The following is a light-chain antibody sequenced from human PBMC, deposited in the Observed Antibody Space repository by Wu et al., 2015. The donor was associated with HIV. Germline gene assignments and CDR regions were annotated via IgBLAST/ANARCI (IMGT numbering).Light chain of an antibody. J-gene: IGKJ1*01. Sequence: DIQMDQSPSYLSAAVGDRVVITCRASQNIRNQLAWYQQKSGEVPKLLIYAASYLQPGVPSRFSASGSGTDFSLTIDGLQPEDFTTYFCQQGLAYPNTFGQGTNVEF. CDR3: QQGLAYPNT. CDR1: QNIRNQ. CDR2: AAS. V-gene: IGKV1-12*01.